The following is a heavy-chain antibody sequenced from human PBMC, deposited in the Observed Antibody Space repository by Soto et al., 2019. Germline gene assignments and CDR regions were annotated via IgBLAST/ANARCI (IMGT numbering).Heavy chain of an antibody. CDR3: AKDRRPDGRWDIDY. V-gene: IGHV3-23*01. J-gene: IGHJ4*02. CDR2: IYGNARET. Sequence: VQLLESGGCLVQPGGSLRLSCAASGFAFSTYTMNWVRQAPGKGLEWVSGIYGNARETYYADSVRGRFIISRDNSKNTLLLQMNGLRAEDTAVYYCAKDRRPDGRWDIDYWGQGTLVTVSS. CDR1: GFAFSTYT. D-gene: IGHD1-1*01.